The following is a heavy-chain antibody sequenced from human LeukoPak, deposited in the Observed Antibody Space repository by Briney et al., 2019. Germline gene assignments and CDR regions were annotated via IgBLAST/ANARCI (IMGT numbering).Heavy chain of an antibody. V-gene: IGHV4-34*01. CDR3: ARVSVFGVFIAGFDY. D-gene: IGHD3-3*01. Sequence: SETLSLTCAAYGGSFSGYYWSWIRQPPGKGLEWIGEINHSGSTTYNPSLKSRVTISVDTSKNQFSLKLSSVTAADTAVYYCARVSVFGVFIAGFDYWGQGTLVTVSS. CDR2: INHSGST. J-gene: IGHJ4*02. CDR1: GGSFSGYY.